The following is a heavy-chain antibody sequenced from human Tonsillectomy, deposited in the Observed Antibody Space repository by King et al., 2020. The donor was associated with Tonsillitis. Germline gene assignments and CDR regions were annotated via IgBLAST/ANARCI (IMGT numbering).Heavy chain of an antibody. CDR1: GYTFTTYF. CDR3: ARSYYDSSGSLDF. CDR2: INPSGGNT. D-gene: IGHD3-22*01. Sequence: QLVQSGAEVKKPGASVKVSCKASGYTFTTYFMHWVRQAPGQGLEWMGIINPSGGNTNYAQNFQGRVTMTRDTSTSTVYMELSSLRSEDTAVYYCARSYYDSSGSLDFCGQGTLVTTSS. V-gene: IGHV1-46*01. J-gene: IGHJ4*02.